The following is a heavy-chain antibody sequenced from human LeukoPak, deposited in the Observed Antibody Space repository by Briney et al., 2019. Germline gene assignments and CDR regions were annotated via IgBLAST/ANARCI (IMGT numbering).Heavy chain of an antibody. CDR3: ARDPYSGSYGDYYYYYMDV. D-gene: IGHD1-26*01. Sequence: GGSLRLSCAASGFDFNNYNMNWVRQAPGKGLEWVSSITSSGTYIYYADSVKGRFTISRNNAKNSLYLQMNSLRPEDTAVYYCARDPYSGSYGDYYYYYMDVWGKGTTVTISS. V-gene: IGHV3-21*01. CDR1: GFDFNNYN. J-gene: IGHJ6*03. CDR2: ITSSGTYI.